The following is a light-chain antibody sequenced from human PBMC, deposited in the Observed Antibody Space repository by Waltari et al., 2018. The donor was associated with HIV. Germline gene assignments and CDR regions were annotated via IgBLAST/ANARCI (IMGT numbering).Light chain of an antibody. J-gene: IGKJ4*01. Sequence: DIPMTQSPSSLSASVGDTVPITCRASQRIDTSLNWYQHKPGQAPQLLIYAAFNLQSGVPSRFTGGGLGTEFTLTINNLQVEDFATYYCQQSYKIPRTFGGGTKLEIK. V-gene: IGKV1-39*01. CDR3: QQSYKIPRT. CDR1: QRIDTS. CDR2: AAF.